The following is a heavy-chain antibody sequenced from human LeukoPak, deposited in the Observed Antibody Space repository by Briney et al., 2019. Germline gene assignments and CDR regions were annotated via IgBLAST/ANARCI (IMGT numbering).Heavy chain of an antibody. D-gene: IGHD2-2*02. CDR2: INPSGGST. Sequence: ASVKVSCKASGYTFTSYYMHWVRQAPGQGLEWMGIINPSGGSTSYAQKFQGRVTMTRDMSTSTVYMELSSLRSEDTAVYYCARDSCSSTSCYTGGWFDPWGQGTLVTVSS. J-gene: IGHJ5*02. V-gene: IGHV1-46*01. CDR3: ARDSCSSTSCYTGGWFDP. CDR1: GYTFTSYY.